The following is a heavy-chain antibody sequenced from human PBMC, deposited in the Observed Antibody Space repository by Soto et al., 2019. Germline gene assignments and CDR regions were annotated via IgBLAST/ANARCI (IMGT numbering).Heavy chain of an antibody. J-gene: IGHJ4*02. CDR2: ISGSGGST. Sequence: EVQLLESGGGLVQPGGSLRLSCAASGFTFSSYAMSWVRQAPGKGLEWVSAISGSGGSTYYADSVKGRFTIARDNSKNTLYLQMNSLRAEDTAVYYCAKSKYGSGSYSDYWGQGTLVTVSS. CDR3: AKSKYGSGSYSDY. CDR1: GFTFSSYA. D-gene: IGHD3-10*01. V-gene: IGHV3-23*01.